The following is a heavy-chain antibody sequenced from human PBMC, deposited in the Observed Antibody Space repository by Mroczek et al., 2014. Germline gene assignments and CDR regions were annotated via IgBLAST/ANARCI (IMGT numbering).Heavy chain of an antibody. CDR3: ARQRLAAAGPLTETFDI. D-gene: IGHD6-13*01. CDR2: IYYSGST. J-gene: IGHJ3*02. Sequence: QVQLQQWGPGLVKPSETLSLTCTVSGGSISSSSYYWGWIRQPPGKGLEWIGSIYYSGSTYYNPSLKSRVTISVDTSKNQFSLKLSSVTAADTAVYYCARQRLAAAGPLTETFDIWGQGTMVTVSS. CDR1: GGSISSSSYY. V-gene: IGHV4-39*01.